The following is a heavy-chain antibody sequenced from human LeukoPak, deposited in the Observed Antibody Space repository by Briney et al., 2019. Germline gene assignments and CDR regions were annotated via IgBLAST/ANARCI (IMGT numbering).Heavy chain of an antibody. CDR2: IYYSGST. Sequence: SETLSLTCTVSGGSISSYYWSWIRQPPGKGLEWIGYIYYSGSTNYNPSLKSRVTISVDTSKNQFSLKLSSVTAADTAVYYCASTSAAMGRYFQHWGQGTLVTVSS. CDR3: ASTSAAMGRYFQH. V-gene: IGHV4-59*01. CDR1: GGSISSYY. J-gene: IGHJ1*01. D-gene: IGHD2-2*01.